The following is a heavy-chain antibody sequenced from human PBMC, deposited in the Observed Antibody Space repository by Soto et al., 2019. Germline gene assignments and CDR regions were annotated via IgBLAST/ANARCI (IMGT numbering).Heavy chain of an antibody. D-gene: IGHD1-26*01. Sequence: GGSKRLPCAASGFTFRSYSMNWISQDPGKGLEWVSSIGTSGSYIYDTDSVKGRFTISRDNTKDSLYLQMNSLRAEDTAIYYCARGSAFIGLDYWGQGTPVTVSS. J-gene: IGHJ4*02. CDR2: IGTSGSYI. CDR3: ARGSAFIGLDY. V-gene: IGHV3-21*01. CDR1: GFTFRSYS.